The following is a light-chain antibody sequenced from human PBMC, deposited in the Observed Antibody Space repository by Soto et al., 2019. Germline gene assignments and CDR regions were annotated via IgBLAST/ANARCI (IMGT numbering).Light chain of an antibody. V-gene: IGKV3-20*01. CDR3: QQYAASPRT. CDR2: GAS. CDR1: QSVNDDY. J-gene: IGKJ1*01. Sequence: EIVLTQSPGTLSLSPRERATHSCRASQSVNDDYLAWYQHKPGHAPRLLIYGASSRAPGIPDRFSGSGSGTDFTLTISRLEPEDFAIYYCQQYAASPRTFGQGTQVEVK.